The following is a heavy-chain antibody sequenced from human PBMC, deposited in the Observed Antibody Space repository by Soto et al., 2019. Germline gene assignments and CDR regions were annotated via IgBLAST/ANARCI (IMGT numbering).Heavy chain of an antibody. CDR1: GFTVSSSC. Sequence: PGGSLRLSCAASGFTVSSSCMSWVRQAPGKGLEWVSVIYSGGSTYYADSVKGRFTISRDNSKNTLYLQMDSLRAEDTAVYYCARGGATMYYYYGMDVWGQGTTVTVSS. V-gene: IGHV3-53*01. CDR3: ARGGATMYYYYGMDV. J-gene: IGHJ6*02. D-gene: IGHD1-26*01. CDR2: IYSGGST.